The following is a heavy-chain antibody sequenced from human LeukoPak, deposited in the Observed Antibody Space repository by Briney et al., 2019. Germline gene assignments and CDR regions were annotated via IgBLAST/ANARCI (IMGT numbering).Heavy chain of an antibody. CDR3: ARLRDNSGYYYYFDY. V-gene: IGHV4-61*08. CDR1: GGSISSSGHY. Sequence: PSETLSLTCTVSGGSISSSGHYWSWIRQPPGKGLEWIGFIYNSGITNYNPSLKSRVTISVDTSKNQLSLRLSSVTAADTAVYYCARLRDNSGYYYYFDYWGQGTLVTVSS. J-gene: IGHJ4*02. CDR2: IYNSGIT. D-gene: IGHD3-22*01.